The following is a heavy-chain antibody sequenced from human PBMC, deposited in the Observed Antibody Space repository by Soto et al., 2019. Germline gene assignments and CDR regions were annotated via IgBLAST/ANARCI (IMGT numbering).Heavy chain of an antibody. CDR3: ARLRLAYGMDV. CDR1: GGSISSYY. CDR2: IYYSGST. J-gene: IGHJ6*02. Sequence: SETLSLTCTVSGGSISSYYGSWIRQPPGKGLEWIGYIYYSGSTNYNPSLKSRVTISVDTSKNQFSLKLSSVTAADTAVYYCARLRLAYGMDVWGQGTTVTVSS. V-gene: IGHV4-59*01.